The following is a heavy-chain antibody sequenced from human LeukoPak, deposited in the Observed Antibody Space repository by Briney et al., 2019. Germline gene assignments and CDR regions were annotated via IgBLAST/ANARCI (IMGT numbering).Heavy chain of an antibody. D-gene: IGHD3-22*01. Sequence: RGGSLRLSCAASGFNLGTYSMNWVRQAPGKGLEWVSYISSSGSTMYYADSVKGRFTISRDNAKNSLYLQMNSLRAEDTALYYCAKDRDSSGDAFDIWGQGTMVTVSS. CDR1: GFNLGTYS. J-gene: IGHJ3*02. CDR3: AKDRDSSGDAFDI. V-gene: IGHV3-48*04. CDR2: ISSSGSTM.